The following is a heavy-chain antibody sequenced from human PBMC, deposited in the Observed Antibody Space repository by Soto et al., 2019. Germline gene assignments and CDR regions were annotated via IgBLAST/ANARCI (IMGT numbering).Heavy chain of an antibody. CDR1: GFTFSRFE. CDR2: ISSSGSTA. D-gene: IGHD3-10*01. Sequence: PGGSLRLSCAASGFTFSRFELHGVRQAPGKGLEWISYISSSGSTAYYASSVEGRFTISRDNANNSVYLQMDSLRAEDTALYYCTRAAWFPYLSFYWGQGALVPVSS. V-gene: IGHV3-48*03. J-gene: IGHJ4*02. CDR3: TRAAWFPYLSFY.